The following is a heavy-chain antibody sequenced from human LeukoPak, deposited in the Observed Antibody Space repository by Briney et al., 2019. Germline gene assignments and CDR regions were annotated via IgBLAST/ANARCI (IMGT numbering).Heavy chain of an antibody. D-gene: IGHD3-16*01. V-gene: IGHV3-21*01. CDR1: GFTFSSYS. J-gene: IGHJ4*02. Sequence: PGGSLRLSCAASGFTFSSYSMIWVRQAPGKGLEWVSSISSSSRYRYYADSVKGRFTISRDNAKNSLYLQMNSLRAEDTAVYYCARDQGGVGYWGQGTLVTVSS. CDR2: ISSSSRYR. CDR3: ARDQGGVGY.